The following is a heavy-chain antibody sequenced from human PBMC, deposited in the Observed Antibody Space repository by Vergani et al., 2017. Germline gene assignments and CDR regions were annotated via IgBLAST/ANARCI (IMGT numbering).Heavy chain of an antibody. J-gene: IGHJ4*02. D-gene: IGHD3-22*01. CDR3: AKDVLGDSSDLDS. CDR2: ISRSGFNT. CDR1: GFPFSSYA. V-gene: IGHV3-23*04. Sequence: EVKLVESGGGLVQPGGSLRLSCAASGFPFSSYALTWVRQAPGKGLEWVSTISRSGFNTYYADSVKGRFTVSRDNSKNTLFLQMNSLRAGDTAVYYCAKDVLGDSSDLDSWGPGTLVTVSS.